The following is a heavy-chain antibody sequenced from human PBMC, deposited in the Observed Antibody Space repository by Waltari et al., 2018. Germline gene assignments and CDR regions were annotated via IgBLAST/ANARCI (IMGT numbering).Heavy chain of an antibody. CDR3: ATTGGSLKLDY. J-gene: IGHJ4*02. D-gene: IGHD3-16*01. V-gene: IGHV1-69-2*01. CDR2: VDPEDGET. Sequence: EVQLVQSGAEVKKPGATVQISCKASRYTFPDYYMHWVQQAPGKGLEWMGRVDPEDGETIYAEKFQGRVTITADTSTDTAYMELSSLRSEDTAVYYCATTGGSLKLDYWGQGTLVTVSS. CDR1: RYTFPDYY.